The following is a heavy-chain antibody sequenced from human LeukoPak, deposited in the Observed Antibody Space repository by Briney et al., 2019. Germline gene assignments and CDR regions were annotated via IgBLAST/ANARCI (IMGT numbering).Heavy chain of an antibody. CDR3: ARLTSGSYYFDY. CDR1: GGSFSGYY. J-gene: IGHJ4*02. CDR2: INHSGST. Sequence: SETLSLTCAVYGGSFSGYYWSWIRQPPGKGLEWIGEINHSGSTNYNPSLKSRVTISVDTSKNQLSLKLSSVTAADTAVYYCARLTSGSYYFDYWGQGTLVTVSS. V-gene: IGHV4-34*01. D-gene: IGHD1-26*01.